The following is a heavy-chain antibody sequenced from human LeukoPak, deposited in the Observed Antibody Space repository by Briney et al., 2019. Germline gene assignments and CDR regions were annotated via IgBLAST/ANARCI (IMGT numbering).Heavy chain of an antibody. Sequence: GESLKISCKASGYSFTTYWIAWVRQMPGKGLEWMGIIYPGDSDTRYSPSFQGQVAISADKSISTAYLQWNSLKASDTAMFYCARLGITGTTLYYFDYWGQGTLVTVSS. J-gene: IGHJ4*02. V-gene: IGHV5-51*01. CDR2: IYPGDSDT. CDR3: ARLGITGTTLYYFDY. CDR1: GYSFTTYW. D-gene: IGHD1-20*01.